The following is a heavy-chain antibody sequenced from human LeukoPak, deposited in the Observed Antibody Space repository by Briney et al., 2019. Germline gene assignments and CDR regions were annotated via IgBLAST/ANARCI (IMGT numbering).Heavy chain of an antibody. Sequence: ASVKVSCKASGYTFTIYDINWVRQAPGRGLEWMGWMNPNSGNTGYAQKFQGRVTMTRNTSISTAYMELSSLRSEDTAVYYCARANGEMGTHGADFDYWGQGTLVTVSS. D-gene: IGHD3-10*01. V-gene: IGHV1-8*01. CDR1: GYTFTIYD. J-gene: IGHJ4*02. CDR2: MNPNSGNT. CDR3: ARANGEMGTHGADFDY.